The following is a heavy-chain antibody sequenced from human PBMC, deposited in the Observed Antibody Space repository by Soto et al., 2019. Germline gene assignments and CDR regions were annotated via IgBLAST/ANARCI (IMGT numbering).Heavy chain of an antibody. CDR2: INPSGGST. CDR3: ARENPFYYYGSGSIYYYYYGMDV. V-gene: IGHV1-46*01. D-gene: IGHD3-10*01. Sequence: ASVKVSCKASGYTFTSYYMHWVRQAPGQGLEWMGIINPSGGSTSYAQKFQGRVTMTRDTSTSTVYMELSSLRSEDTAVYYCARENPFYYYGSGSIYYYYYGMDVWGQGTTVTVS. CDR1: GYTFTSYY. J-gene: IGHJ6*02.